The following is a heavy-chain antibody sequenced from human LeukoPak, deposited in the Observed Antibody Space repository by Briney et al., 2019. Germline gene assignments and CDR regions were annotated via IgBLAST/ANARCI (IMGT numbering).Heavy chain of an antibody. Sequence: HPGGSLRLSCAASEFAFSTYNMNWVRQAPGKGLEWVSYISTGSSTTYYADSVKGRFTISRDNVENSLYLQMNSLRDEDTAVYYCARVAAGYSVNYFDYWGQGTLVTVSS. D-gene: IGHD4-23*01. V-gene: IGHV3-48*02. CDR1: EFAFSTYN. CDR2: ISTGSSTT. CDR3: ARVAAGYSVNYFDY. J-gene: IGHJ4*02.